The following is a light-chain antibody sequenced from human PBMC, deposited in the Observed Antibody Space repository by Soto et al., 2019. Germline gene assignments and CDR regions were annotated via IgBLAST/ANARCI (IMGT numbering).Light chain of an antibody. CDR3: HQYGSSPPYT. J-gene: IGKJ2*01. CDR2: GAS. V-gene: IGKV3-20*01. Sequence: EIVLTQSPGTLSLSPGERATLSCRASQSVSSSYLAWYQQKPGQAPRLLIYGASSRPTGNPDRFSGSGSGTDFTLTISRLDPEDFAVYYCHQYGSSPPYTFGQGTKLEIK. CDR1: QSVSSSY.